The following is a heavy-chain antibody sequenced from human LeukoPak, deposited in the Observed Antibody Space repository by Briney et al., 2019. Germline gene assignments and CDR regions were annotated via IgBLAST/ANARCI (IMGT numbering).Heavy chain of an antibody. D-gene: IGHD3-16*01. V-gene: IGHV4-59*08. Sequence: SETLSLTCTVSGGSISSYYWSWIRQPPGKGLEWIGYIYYSGSTNYNPSLKSRVTISVDTSKSRFSLKLSSVTAADTALYYCARFGGKASAFDYWGQGTLVTVSS. CDR2: IYYSGST. CDR1: GGSISSYY. CDR3: ARFGGKASAFDY. J-gene: IGHJ4*02.